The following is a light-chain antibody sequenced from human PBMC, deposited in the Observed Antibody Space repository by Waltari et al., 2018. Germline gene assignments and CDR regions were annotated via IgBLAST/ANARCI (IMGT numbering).Light chain of an antibody. V-gene: IGKV1-5*03. CDR3: QQYNSYSIT. CDR2: KAS. J-gene: IGKJ3*01. Sequence: DIQMTQSPSTLSASVGDRVTITCWASQSISSWLAWYQQKPGKAPKVLIYKASTLESGVPSRFSGSGSGTEFTLTISSLQPDDSATYYCQQYNSYSITFGPGTKVEI. CDR1: QSISSW.